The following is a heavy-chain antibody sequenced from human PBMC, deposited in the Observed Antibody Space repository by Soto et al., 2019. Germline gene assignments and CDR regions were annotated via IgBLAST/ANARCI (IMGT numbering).Heavy chain of an antibody. Sequence: SGPTLVNPTQTLTLTCTFSGFSLSTIGVGVGWIRQPPGKALDWLALIYWNDDKRYSPSLKSRLTITKDTSKNRVVLTMANMDPVDTATYYCAHTRRGYNYYGYGGPFEYWGQGTLGIVSS. V-gene: IGHV2-5*01. CDR1: GFSLSTIGVG. CDR3: AHTRRGYNYYGYGGPFEY. J-gene: IGHJ4*02. D-gene: IGHD5-18*01. CDR2: IYWNDDK.